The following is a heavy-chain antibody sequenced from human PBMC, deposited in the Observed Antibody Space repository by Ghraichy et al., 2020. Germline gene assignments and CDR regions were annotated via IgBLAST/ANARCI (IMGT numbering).Heavy chain of an antibody. Sequence: GGSLRLSCAASGFSFNTYSMNWVRQAPGKGLEWVSSISGSSHAIYYADSVKGRFTMSRDNAKSSLYLQMTSLRAEDTAVYYCARDVWNTLVTYYYGMDVWGQGTTVTVSS. CDR3: ARDVWNTLVTYYYGMDV. CDR1: GFSFNTYS. CDR2: ISGSSHAI. V-gene: IGHV3-48*01. D-gene: IGHD1/OR15-1a*01. J-gene: IGHJ6*02.